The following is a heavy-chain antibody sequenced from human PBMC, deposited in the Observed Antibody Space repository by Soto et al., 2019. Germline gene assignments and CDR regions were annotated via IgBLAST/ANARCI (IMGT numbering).Heavy chain of an antibody. CDR2: IYYRGTT. D-gene: IGHD2-21*01. V-gene: IGHV4-59*01. CDR3: ARYLGSVWGMDV. Sequence: SETLSLTCTVSGDSISSYYWSWIRQPPGKGLEWIGYIYYRGTTNYNPSLKSRVSISVDTSKNQFSLKLSSVTAADTAVYYCARYLGSVWGMDVWGQGTTVTVSS. J-gene: IGHJ6*02. CDR1: GDSISSYY.